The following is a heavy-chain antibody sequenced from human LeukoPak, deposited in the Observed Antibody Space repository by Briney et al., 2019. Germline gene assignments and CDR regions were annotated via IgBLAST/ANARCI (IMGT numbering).Heavy chain of an antibody. CDR3: ARVRGVPYYYYYYMDV. D-gene: IGHD3-10*01. J-gene: IGHJ6*03. V-gene: IGHV4-39*07. CDR1: GGSISSSNYY. CDR2: IYYSGST. Sequence: SETLSLTCTVSGGSISSSNYYWGWIRQPPGKGLEWIGSIYYSGSTYYNPSLKSRVTISVDTSKNQFSLKLSSVTAADTAVYYCARVRGVPYYYYYYMDVWGKGTTVTVSS.